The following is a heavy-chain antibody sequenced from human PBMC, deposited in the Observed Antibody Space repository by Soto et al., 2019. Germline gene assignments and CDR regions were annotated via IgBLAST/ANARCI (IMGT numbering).Heavy chain of an antibody. CDR2: IIPILGIA. V-gene: IGHV1-69*02. CDR3: ASTYSSSSGWFDP. J-gene: IGHJ5*02. CDR1: GGTFSSYT. Sequence: QVQLVQSGAEVKKPGSSVKVSCKASGGTFSSYTISWVRQAPGQGLEWMGRIIPILGIANYAQKFQGRVTITADKSTSTAYMELSSLRSEDMAVYYCASTYSSSSGWFDPWGQGTLVTVSS. D-gene: IGHD6-6*01.